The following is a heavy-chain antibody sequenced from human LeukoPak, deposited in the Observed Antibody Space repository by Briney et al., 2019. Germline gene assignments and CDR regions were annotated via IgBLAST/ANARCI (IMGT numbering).Heavy chain of an antibody. J-gene: IGHJ4*02. CDR1: GGSFSGYY. CDR3: ARHGRYSYGYLVYGY. D-gene: IGHD5-18*01. CDR2: INHSGST. Sequence: PSETLSLTCAVYGGSFSGYYWSWIRQPPGKGLEWIGEINHSGSTNYNPSLKSRVTISVDTSKNQFSLKLSSVTAADTAVYYCARHGRYSYGYLVYGYWGQGTLVTVSS. V-gene: IGHV4-34*01.